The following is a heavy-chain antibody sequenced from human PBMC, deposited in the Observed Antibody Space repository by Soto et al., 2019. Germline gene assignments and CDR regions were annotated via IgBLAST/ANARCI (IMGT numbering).Heavy chain of an antibody. J-gene: IGHJ5*02. CDR3: ARDRYNWNTNMGNWFDP. V-gene: IGHV4-31*03. CDR2: IYYSGST. D-gene: IGHD1-20*01. Sequence: SESLSLTCTGSGGSSSSGGYYLSLIRRHPLSGLEWIGYIYYSGSTYYNPSLKSRVTISVDTSKNQFSLKLSSVTAADTAVYYCARDRYNWNTNMGNWFDPWGQGTLVTVSS. CDR1: GGSSSSGGYY.